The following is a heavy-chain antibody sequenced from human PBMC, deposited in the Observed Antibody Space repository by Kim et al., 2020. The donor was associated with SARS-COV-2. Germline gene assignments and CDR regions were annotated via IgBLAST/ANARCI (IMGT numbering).Heavy chain of an antibody. J-gene: IGHJ5*02. Sequence: SQTLSLTCTVSGASITTYFWSWIRQPPGKGLEWIGYIYYSGTTKYNPSLQSRVTISVDIPKNQFSLKLSSVTAADTSAYYCARGRSSYLWGQGTLVTVSS. CDR3: ARGRSSYL. CDR2: IYYSGTT. CDR1: GASITTYF. D-gene: IGHD6-13*01. V-gene: IGHV4-59*13.